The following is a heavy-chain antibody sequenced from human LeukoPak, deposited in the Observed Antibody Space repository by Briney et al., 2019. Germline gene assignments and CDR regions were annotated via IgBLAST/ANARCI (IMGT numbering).Heavy chain of an antibody. CDR3: GRHVSNGWDYHYGLDV. CDR1: GGSVASVGCY. CDR2: ADYTGSN. V-gene: IGHV4-39*01. J-gene: IGHJ6*01. D-gene: IGHD6-19*01. Sequence: PAETLSLTCTVSGGSVASVGCYWGWIRQRPGKGLDWFVSADYTGSNYSPQSLKSRLTISVDTSKNQFALTLSSVTAADTAVYYCGRHVSNGWDYHYGLDVWGQGTTVTASS.